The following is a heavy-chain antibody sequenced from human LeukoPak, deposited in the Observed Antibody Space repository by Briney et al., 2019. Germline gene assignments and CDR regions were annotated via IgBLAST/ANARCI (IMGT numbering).Heavy chain of an antibody. V-gene: IGHV3-21*04. CDR1: GFTFSSYS. CDR2: ISSDSSYI. D-gene: IGHD2-15*01. Sequence: VGSLRVSCAASGFTFSSYSMNWVRQAPGKGLEWVSSISSDSSYIYYADSVKGRFTISRDNAKTSLYLQITSLRAEKTALYYCAKDMEGVVAAAFDYWGQGTLVTVSS. CDR3: AKDMEGVVAAAFDY. J-gene: IGHJ4*02.